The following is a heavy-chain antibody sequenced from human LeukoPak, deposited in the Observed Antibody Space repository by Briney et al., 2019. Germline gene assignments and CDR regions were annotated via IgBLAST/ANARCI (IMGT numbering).Heavy chain of an antibody. CDR2: INHSGST. CDR1: GGSFSGYY. V-gene: IGHV4-34*01. J-gene: IGHJ5*02. Sequence: SETLSLTCAVCGGSFSGYYWSWIRQPPGKGLEWIGEINHSGSTNYNPSLKSRVTISVDTSKNQFSLKLSSVTAADTAVYYCARGRDAYCGSTSCYNNWFDPWGQGTLVTVSS. D-gene: IGHD2-2*02. CDR3: ARGRDAYCGSTSCYNNWFDP.